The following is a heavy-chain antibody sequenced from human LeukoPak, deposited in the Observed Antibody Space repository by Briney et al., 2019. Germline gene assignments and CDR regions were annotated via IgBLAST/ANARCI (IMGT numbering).Heavy chain of an antibody. V-gene: IGHV3-7*01. Sequence: GGSLRLSCAASGFFFSNYWMSWVRQAPGKGLEWVASVRADGGQAYYLDSIKGRFTIYRDNAENSLYLQMSSLRAEDTAVYYCVRLMVGVTTYAFWGQGPLLTVSS. J-gene: IGHJ4*02. CDR1: GFFFSNYW. CDR2: VRADGGQA. D-gene: IGHD2-8*01. CDR3: VRLMVGVTTYAF.